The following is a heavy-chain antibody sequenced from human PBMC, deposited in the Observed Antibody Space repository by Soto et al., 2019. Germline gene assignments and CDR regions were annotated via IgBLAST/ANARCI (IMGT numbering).Heavy chain of an antibody. CDR1: GGTFSSYT. Sequence: QVQLVQSGAEVKKPGSSVKVSCKASGGTFSSYTISWVRQAPGQGLEWMGRIIPILGIAHYAQKFQGRVTIAADKSTSTADRELSSLRSEDTAVYYCAGGTMEWELPSYGMDVWGQGTTVTVSS. CDR3: AGGTMEWELPSYGMDV. D-gene: IGHD1-26*01. V-gene: IGHV1-69*02. J-gene: IGHJ6*02. CDR2: IIPILGIA.